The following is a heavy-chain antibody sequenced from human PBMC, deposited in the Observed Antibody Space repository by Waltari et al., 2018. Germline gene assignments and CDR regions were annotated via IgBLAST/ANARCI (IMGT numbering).Heavy chain of an antibody. CDR3: ARARGLDV. CDR1: GPPISRHG. Sequence: VQLVESGGGLGQPGGSLRLSCAASGPPISRHGMTWVRQAPGKGLEWVANINEDGSEKYYVDSVKGRFTISRDNAKKSLYLQMDTLRVEYTAVYYCARARGLDVWGQGTTVTVSS. CDR2: INEDGSEK. J-gene: IGHJ6*02. V-gene: IGHV3-7*01.